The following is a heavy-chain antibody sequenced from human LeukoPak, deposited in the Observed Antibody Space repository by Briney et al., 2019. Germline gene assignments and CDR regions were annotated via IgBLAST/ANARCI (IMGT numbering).Heavy chain of an antibody. CDR3: GAESERWLVRS. CDR1: GGSISSYY. D-gene: IGHD6-19*01. Sequence: SETLSLTCTVSGGSISSYYWSWIRQPPGKGLEWIGYIYYSGSTNYNPSLKSRVTISIDTSKNQYSLKLSSVTAADTAVYYCGAESERWLVRSWGQGTLVTVSS. V-gene: IGHV4-59*01. CDR2: IYYSGST. J-gene: IGHJ4*02.